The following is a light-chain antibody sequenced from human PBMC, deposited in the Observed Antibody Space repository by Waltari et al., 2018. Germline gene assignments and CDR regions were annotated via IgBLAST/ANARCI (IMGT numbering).Light chain of an antibody. CDR1: QTVSRS. CDR3: QQHSTWPRT. J-gene: IGKJ1*01. V-gene: IGKV3-11*01. CDR2: GAS. Sequence: EVVLTHSPATRLLPPGERPTLSCSSSQTVSRSLVWYQQKPGQTPRLLIYGASSRATGIPARFSGSGSGTDFTLTINSLEPEDFAVYYCQQHSTWPRTFGQGTKVEIK.